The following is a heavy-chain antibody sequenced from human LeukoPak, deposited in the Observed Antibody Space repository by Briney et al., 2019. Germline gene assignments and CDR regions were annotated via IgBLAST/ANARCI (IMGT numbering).Heavy chain of an antibody. CDR2: FDPEDGET. CDR1: GYTLTELS. CDR3: ATDRWANGAFDI. Sequence: ASVKVSCKVSGYTLTELSMHWVRQAPGKGLEWMGGFDPEDGETIHAQEFQGRVTMTEDTSTDTAYMELSSLRSEDTAVYYCATDRWANGAFDIWGQGTMVTVSS. D-gene: IGHD3-16*01. V-gene: IGHV1-24*01. J-gene: IGHJ3*02.